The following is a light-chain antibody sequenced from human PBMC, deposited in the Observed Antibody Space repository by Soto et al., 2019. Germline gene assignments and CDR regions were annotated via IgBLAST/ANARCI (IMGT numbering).Light chain of an antibody. CDR2: DXS. Sequence: IVLTQSPATLTLSQRKSATLFXRVIQNITTYLFSCQQTPGXAPRXXXYDXSNRATGIPARLSGSGSGTDFTLTISSLEPEDFAVYYCQQRSNWPRTFGQGTKVDIK. V-gene: IGKV3-11*01. CDR3: QQRSNWPRT. CDR1: QNITTY. J-gene: IGKJ1*01.